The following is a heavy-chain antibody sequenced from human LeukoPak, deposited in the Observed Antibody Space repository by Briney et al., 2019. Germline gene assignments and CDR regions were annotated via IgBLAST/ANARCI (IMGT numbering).Heavy chain of an antibody. CDR2: ISAYNGNT. CDR1: GYTFTSYA. Sequence: GSSAKVSCKASGYTFTSYAMNWVRQAPGQGLEWMGWISAYNGNTNYAQKLQGRVTMTTDTSTSTAYMELRSLRSDDTAVYYCARALSLGRERKWIPFDYWGQGTLVTVSS. V-gene: IGHV1-18*01. CDR3: ARALSLGRERKWIPFDY. J-gene: IGHJ4*02. D-gene: IGHD5-12*01.